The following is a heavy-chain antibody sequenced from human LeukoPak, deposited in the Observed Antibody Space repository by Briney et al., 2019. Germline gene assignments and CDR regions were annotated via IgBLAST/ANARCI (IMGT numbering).Heavy chain of an antibody. CDR1: GFTFSSYA. V-gene: IGHV3-30-3*01. J-gene: IGHJ6*02. Sequence: TGGSLRLSCAASGFTFSSYAMHWVRQAPGKGLEWVAVISYDGSNKYYADSVKGRFTISRDNSKSTLYLQMNSLRAEDTAVYYCARDVVEHYGSGSYYPFYGMDVWGQGTTVTVSS. D-gene: IGHD3-10*01. CDR2: ISYDGSNK. CDR3: ARDVVEHYGSGSYYPFYGMDV.